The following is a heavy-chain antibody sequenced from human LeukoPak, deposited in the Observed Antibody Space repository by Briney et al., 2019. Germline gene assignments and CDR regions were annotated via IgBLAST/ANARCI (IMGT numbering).Heavy chain of an antibody. D-gene: IGHD6-19*01. CDR1: GGSISSSNW. V-gene: IGHV4-4*02. CDR3: ARHPTGYSSGKRPDY. CDR2: IYHSGST. J-gene: IGHJ4*02. Sequence: SETLSLTCAVSGGSISSSNWWSWVRQPPGKGLEWIGEIYHSGSTNYNPSLKSRVTISVDKSKNQFSLKLSSVTAADTAVYYCARHPTGYSSGKRPDYWGQGTLVTVSS.